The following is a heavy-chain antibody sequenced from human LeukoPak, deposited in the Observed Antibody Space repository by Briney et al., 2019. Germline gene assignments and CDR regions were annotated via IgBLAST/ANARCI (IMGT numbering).Heavy chain of an antibody. Sequence: PGGSLRLSCAASGFTFDDYAMHWVRQAPGKGLEWVSGISWNSGSIGYADSVKGRFTISRDNAENSLYLQMNSLRAEDTALYYCAKDKGGDYYYYYGMDVWGQGTTVTVSS. CDR3: AKDKGGDYYYYYGMDV. CDR1: GFTFDDYA. J-gene: IGHJ6*02. CDR2: ISWNSGSI. D-gene: IGHD4-17*01. V-gene: IGHV3-9*01.